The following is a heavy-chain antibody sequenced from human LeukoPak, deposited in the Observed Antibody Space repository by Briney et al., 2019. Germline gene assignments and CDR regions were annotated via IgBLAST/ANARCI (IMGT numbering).Heavy chain of an antibody. Sequence: VGSLRLSSAPSGFTLRGDAMSTGREAPGKGGGCGSAICGSVGSTYSADTVKGGFTISRENSKNTLCLHISSLRAADTAVYYCAKGFQMYDGDADGSGPIDCWGEGSLVTASS. D-gene: IGHD1-26*01. V-gene: IGHV3-23*01. CDR2: ICGSVGST. CDR3: AKGFQMYDGDADGSGPIDC. CDR1: GFTLRGDA. J-gene: IGHJ4*02.